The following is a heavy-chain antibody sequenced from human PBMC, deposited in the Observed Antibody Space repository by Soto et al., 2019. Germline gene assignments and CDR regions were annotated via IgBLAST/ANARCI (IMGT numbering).Heavy chain of an antibody. CDR3: ARDLRTGPTHSGSGKNLAY. D-gene: IGHD1-1*01. Sequence: QVQLVQSGAEVKKPGASVKVSCKASGYTFTSYYMHWVRQAPGQGLEWMGIINPSGGSTSYAQKFQGRVTMTRDTSTSTVYMELSSLRSEDTAVYYCARDLRTGPTHSGSGKNLAYWGQGTLVTVSS. V-gene: IGHV1-46*01. J-gene: IGHJ4*02. CDR2: INPSGGST. CDR1: GYTFTSYY.